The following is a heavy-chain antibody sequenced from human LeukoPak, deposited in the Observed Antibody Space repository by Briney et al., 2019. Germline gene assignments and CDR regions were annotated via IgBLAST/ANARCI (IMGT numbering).Heavy chain of an antibody. J-gene: IGHJ4*02. Sequence: GGSLRLSCAASGFTFTSYWMHWVRQAPGKGLVWVSRIHGDGTTTNYADSVKGRFTISRDNAKNTLYLQMNSLRAEDTAVYYCVGDSGNWGQGTLVTVSP. V-gene: IGHV3-74*01. CDR3: VGDSGN. CDR1: GFTFTSYW. CDR2: IHGDGTTT.